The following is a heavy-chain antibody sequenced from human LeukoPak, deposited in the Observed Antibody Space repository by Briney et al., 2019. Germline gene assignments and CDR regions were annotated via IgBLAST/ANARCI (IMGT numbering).Heavy chain of an antibody. Sequence: GGSLRLSCAASGFTFSSYNMNWVRQTPGQGLEWVSSITSGSSHIYYADSVKGRFTISRDNAKSSLYLQMNSLRAEDTALYYCAKDGDDCIDYWGPGTLVTVSS. CDR2: ITSGSSHI. V-gene: IGHV3-21*01. D-gene: IGHD2-21*01. CDR1: GFTFSSYN. J-gene: IGHJ4*02. CDR3: AKDGDDCIDY.